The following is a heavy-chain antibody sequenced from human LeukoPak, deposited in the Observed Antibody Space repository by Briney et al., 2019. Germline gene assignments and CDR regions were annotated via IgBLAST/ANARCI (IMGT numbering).Heavy chain of an antibody. V-gene: IGHV3-23*01. J-gene: IGHJ6*03. CDR2: INSDGSRT. CDR1: GFTFSSYA. CDR3: AKAPHYYYYYYMDV. Sequence: GGSLRLSCAASGFTFSSYAMSWVRQAPGKGLVWVSRINSDGSRTTYADSVKGRFTISRDNAKNTLYLQMNSLRAEDTAVYYCAKAPHYYYYYYMDVWGKGTTVTVSS.